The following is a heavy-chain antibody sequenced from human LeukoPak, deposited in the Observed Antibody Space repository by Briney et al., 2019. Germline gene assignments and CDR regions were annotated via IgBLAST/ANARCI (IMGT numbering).Heavy chain of an antibody. V-gene: IGHV4-61*01. D-gene: IGHD2-15*01. J-gene: IGHJ4*02. CDR3: ATATISSVDY. CDR1: GDSVSSGSYY. CDR2: IYYSGST. Sequence: SETLSLTCTVSGDSVSSGSYYWSWIRQPPGKGLEWIGNIYYSGSTNYNPSLKSRVTISVDTSKNQFSLKLSSVTPADTAVYYCATATISSVDYWGQGTLVTVSS.